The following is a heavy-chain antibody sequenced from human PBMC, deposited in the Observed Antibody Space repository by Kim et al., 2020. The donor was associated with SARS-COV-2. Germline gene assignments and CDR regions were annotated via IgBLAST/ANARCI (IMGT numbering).Heavy chain of an antibody. CDR2: GTI. D-gene: IGHD1-1*01. V-gene: IGHV4-59*09. Sequence: GTINYMPSLRSRVTISIDASENEFSLKLISVTAADTAVYYCARGMNELDFWGQGILVTVS. J-gene: IGHJ4*02. CDR3: ARGMNELDF.